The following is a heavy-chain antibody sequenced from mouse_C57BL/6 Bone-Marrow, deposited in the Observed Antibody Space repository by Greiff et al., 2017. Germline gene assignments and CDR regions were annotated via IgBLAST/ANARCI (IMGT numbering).Heavy chain of an antibody. V-gene: IGHV1-59*01. Sequence: VQLQQPGAELVRPGTSVKLSCKASGYTFTSYWMHWVKQRPGQGLEWIGVIDPSDSYTNYNQTFKGKATLTVDTSSSTAYMQLSSLTSEDSAVYYCARKSIGGYWGQGTTLTVSS. CDR2: IDPSDSYT. CDR1: GYTFTSYW. CDR3: ARKSIGGY. D-gene: IGHD2-10*02. J-gene: IGHJ2*01.